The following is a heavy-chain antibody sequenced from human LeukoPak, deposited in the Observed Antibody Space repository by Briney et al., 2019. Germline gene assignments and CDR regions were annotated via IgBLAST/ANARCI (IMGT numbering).Heavy chain of an antibody. V-gene: IGHV3-33*06. Sequence: PGRSLRLSCAASGFTFSSYGMHWVRQAPGKGLEWVAVIWYDGSNKYYADSAKGRFTISRDNSKNTLYLQMNSLRAEDTAVYYCAKDFFPLSSGWYFGYFQHWGQGNLVTVSS. D-gene: IGHD6-19*01. CDR1: GFTFSSYG. CDR2: IWYDGSNK. CDR3: AKDFFPLSSGWYFGYFQH. J-gene: IGHJ1*01.